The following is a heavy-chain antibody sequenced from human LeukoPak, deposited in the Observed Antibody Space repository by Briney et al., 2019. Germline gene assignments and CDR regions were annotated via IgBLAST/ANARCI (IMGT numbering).Heavy chain of an antibody. Sequence: SETLSLTCTVSGGSISSSSYYWSWIRQPPGKGLQWIGYIYYSGSTNHNPSLKSRVTISVDTSKNQFSLKLSSVTAADTAVYYCARVGVGALDYWGQGTLVTVSS. J-gene: IGHJ4*02. V-gene: IGHV4-61*01. CDR1: GGSISSSSYY. CDR2: IYYSGST. D-gene: IGHD1-26*01. CDR3: ARVGVGALDY.